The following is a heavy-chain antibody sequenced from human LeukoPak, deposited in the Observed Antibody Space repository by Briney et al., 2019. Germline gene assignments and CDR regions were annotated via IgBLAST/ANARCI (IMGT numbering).Heavy chain of an antibody. V-gene: IGHV3-7*01. CDR2: IKQNGSEQ. Sequence: GGSLRLSCAASGFTFSSYWMSWVRQAPGKGLEWVANIKQNGSEQYYVDSVKGRFTISRDNAKDSLYLQMNSLRAEDTAIYYCARDYNYGFDIWGQGTMVTVSS. D-gene: IGHD1-14*01. CDR1: GFTFSSYW. J-gene: IGHJ3*02. CDR3: ARDYNYGFDI.